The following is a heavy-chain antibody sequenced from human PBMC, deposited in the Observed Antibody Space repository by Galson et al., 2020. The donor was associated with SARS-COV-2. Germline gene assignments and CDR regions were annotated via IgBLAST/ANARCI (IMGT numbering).Heavy chain of an antibody. J-gene: IGHJ3*02. Sequence: SQTLSLTCAISGDSVYSNSAAWNWIRQSPSRGLEWLGRTYYRSQWSTDYAVSVKSRITINPDTSKNQFSLQLNSVTPRDTAIYYCAGRVAGAGSLHIWGQGTMVIVSS. CDR1: GDSVYSNSAA. D-gene: IGHD6-13*01. CDR3: AGRVAGAGSLHI. CDR2: TYYRSQWST. V-gene: IGHV6-1*01.